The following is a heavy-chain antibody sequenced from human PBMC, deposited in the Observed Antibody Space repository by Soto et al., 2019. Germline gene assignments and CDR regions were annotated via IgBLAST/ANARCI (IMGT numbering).Heavy chain of an antibody. Sequence: ASVKVSCKASGGTFSSYAISWVRQAPGQGLEWMGGIIPIFGTANYAQKFQGRVTITADESTSTAYMELSSLRSEDTAVYYCARDLWSDYSASGRSRFDYWGQGTLFT. CDR1: GGTFSSYA. CDR2: IIPIFGTA. V-gene: IGHV1-69*13. CDR3: ARDLWSDYSASGRSRFDY. J-gene: IGHJ4*02. D-gene: IGHD3-10*01.